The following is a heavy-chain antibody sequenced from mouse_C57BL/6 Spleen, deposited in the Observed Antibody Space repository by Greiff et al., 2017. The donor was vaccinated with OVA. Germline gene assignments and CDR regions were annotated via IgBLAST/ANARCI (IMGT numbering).Heavy chain of an antibody. J-gene: IGHJ2*01. D-gene: IGHD3-2*02. CDR2: IYPGDGDT. V-gene: IGHV1-80*01. CDR1: GYAFSSYW. CDR3: ARVGGTAQAEDY. Sequence: QVQLQQSGAELVKPGASVKISCKASGYAFSSYWMNWVKQRPGKGLEWIGQIYPGDGDTNYNGKFKGKATLTADKSSSTAYMQLSSLTSEDSAVYFCARVGGTAQAEDYWGQGTTLTVSS.